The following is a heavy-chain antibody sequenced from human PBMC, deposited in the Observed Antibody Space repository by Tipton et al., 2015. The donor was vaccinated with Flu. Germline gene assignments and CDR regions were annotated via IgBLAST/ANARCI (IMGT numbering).Heavy chain of an antibody. CDR3: ARGKIYFDY. CDR1: GFTFTNYA. J-gene: IGHJ4*02. Sequence: RSLRLSCKASGFTFTNYAMHWVRQGPAKGLEWVSVISYDGEKKHDADSVKGRFSISRDNSRDTLFLQMNSLRVEDTAIYYCARGKIYFDYWGQGTLVTVSS. CDR2: ISYDGEKK. V-gene: IGHV3-30*04.